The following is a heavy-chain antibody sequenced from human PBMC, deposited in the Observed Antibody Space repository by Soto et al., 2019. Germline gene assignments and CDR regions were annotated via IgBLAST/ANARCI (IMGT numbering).Heavy chain of an antibody. CDR3: ARDDFGRNTPAFDP. V-gene: IGHV4-4*07. Sequence: PSETLSLTCTVSGDFISYYSWAWIRQSAGKGLEWIGRAYSTGTIFYNPSLKSRATMSVDTSKNQFSLKLTSVNAADTAVYYCARDDFGRNTPAFDPWGQGTLVTVSS. CDR2: AYSTGTI. J-gene: IGHJ5*02. CDR1: GDFISYYS. D-gene: IGHD4-17*01.